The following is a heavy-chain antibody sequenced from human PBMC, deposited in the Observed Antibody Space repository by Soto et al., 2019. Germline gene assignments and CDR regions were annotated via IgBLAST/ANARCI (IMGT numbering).Heavy chain of an antibody. Sequence: EVQMVETGGGLSQPGGSLRLSCAVSGFIVSSKYMTWVRQAPGKGLEWVSVIYTGGSTHYADSARGRFTISRDSSKNTLYLQMNSLRAEDAAVYYCTTYTGYGMAFWGQGTTVTVSS. J-gene: IGHJ6*02. V-gene: IGHV3-53*02. D-gene: IGHD3-16*01. CDR2: IYTGGST. CDR3: TTYTGYGMAF. CDR1: GFIVSSKY.